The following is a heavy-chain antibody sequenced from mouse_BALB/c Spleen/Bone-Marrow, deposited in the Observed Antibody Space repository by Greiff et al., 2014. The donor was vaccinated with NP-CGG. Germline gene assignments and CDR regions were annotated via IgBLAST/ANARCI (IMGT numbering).Heavy chain of an antibody. V-gene: IGHV1-9*01. D-gene: IGHD2-1*01. CDR2: ILPGSGST. J-gene: IGHJ3*01. CDR3: AREDGNHVGFAY. Sequence: VKLMESGAELMKPGASVKISCKATGYTFSSYWIEWVKQRPGHGLEWIGEILPGSGSTNYNEKFKGKATFTADTSSNTAYMQLSSLTSEDSAVYYCAREDGNHVGFAYWGRGTLVTVSA. CDR1: GYTFSSYW.